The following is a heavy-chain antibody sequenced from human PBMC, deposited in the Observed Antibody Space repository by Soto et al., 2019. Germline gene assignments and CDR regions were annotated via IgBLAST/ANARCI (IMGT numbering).Heavy chain of an antibody. CDR3: ARLNSYDSSDSLHGMDV. D-gene: IGHD3-22*01. CDR1: GYRFTYYW. Sequence: GESLKISCRTSGYRFTYYWIGWVRQMPGKGLEWMGIIYPGDSATRYSPSFQGQVTISVDKSINTAYLQWSSLKASDTAMYYCARLNSYDSSDSLHGMDVWGQGTPVTVSS. V-gene: IGHV5-51*01. CDR2: IYPGDSAT. J-gene: IGHJ6*02.